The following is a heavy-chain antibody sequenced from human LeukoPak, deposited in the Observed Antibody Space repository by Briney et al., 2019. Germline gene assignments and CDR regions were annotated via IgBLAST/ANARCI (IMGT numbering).Heavy chain of an antibody. Sequence: GGSLRLSCAASGFTFSSYAMHWVRQAPGKGLEYVSAIRSNGGSTYYANSVKGRFTISRDNSKNTLYLQMGSLRAEDMAVYYCARGVDSSGYYYYYYGMDVWGQGTTVTVSS. J-gene: IGHJ6*02. CDR3: ARGVDSSGYYYYYYGMDV. CDR1: GFTFSSYA. D-gene: IGHD3-22*01. V-gene: IGHV3-64*01. CDR2: IRSNGGST.